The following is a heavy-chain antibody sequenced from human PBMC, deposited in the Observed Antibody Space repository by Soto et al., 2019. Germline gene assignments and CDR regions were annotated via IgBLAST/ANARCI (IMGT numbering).Heavy chain of an antibody. Sequence: LRLSCAASGFTFISYSMNWVRQAPGKGLEWVSSISSRSSYIYYADSVKGRFTISRDNAKNSLYLQMNSLRAEDMAVYYCARIRDGYNFDYWGQGTRVTVS. CDR2: ISSRSSYI. CDR1: GFTFISYS. CDR3: ARIRDGYNFDY. V-gene: IGHV3-21*01. J-gene: IGHJ4*02. D-gene: IGHD5-12*01.